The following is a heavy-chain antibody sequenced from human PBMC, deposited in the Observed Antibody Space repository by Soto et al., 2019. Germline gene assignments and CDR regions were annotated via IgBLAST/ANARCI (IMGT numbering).Heavy chain of an antibody. CDR1: DFVFYDYP. CDR3: AIESTITHFDH. Sequence: GGSLRLSCASSDFVFYDYPIHWVRQAPGKGLEWVAVVSHDGTKEYYSDSVKGRFSISRDNSNNTAFLQMNSLRAEDTAIYYCAIESTITHFDHWGQGTLVTVSS. D-gene: IGHD5-12*01. CDR2: VSHDGTKE. V-gene: IGHV3-30-3*01. J-gene: IGHJ4*02.